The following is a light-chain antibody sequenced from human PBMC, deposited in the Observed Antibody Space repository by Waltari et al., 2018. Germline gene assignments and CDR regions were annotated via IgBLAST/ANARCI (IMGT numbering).Light chain of an antibody. CDR3: QQYNNYPRT. Sequence: DIQMTQSPSSLSASVGDRVTITCRASQVISTYLAWYQQKPGKAPKSLIYCASTLQSGVPSRFSSSGSGTDFTLTISSLLPEDFATDYCQQYNNYPRTFGQGTKVEIK. J-gene: IGKJ1*01. CDR2: CAS. V-gene: IGKV1-16*01. CDR1: QVISTY.